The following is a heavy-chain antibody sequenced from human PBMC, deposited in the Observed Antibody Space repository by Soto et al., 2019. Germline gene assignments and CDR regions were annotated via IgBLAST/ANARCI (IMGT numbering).Heavy chain of an antibody. CDR2: IYYSGST. Sequence: SETLSLTCTVSGGSISTYYWSWIRQPPGKGLEWIGFIYYSGSTSYNTSLKGRVTISLDTSKTQFSLKLSSVTAADTAMYYCARTTYLRYSSSWYGFDYWGQGTLVTVSP. J-gene: IGHJ4*02. D-gene: IGHD6-13*01. CDR1: GGSISTYY. V-gene: IGHV4-59*01. CDR3: ARTTYLRYSSSWYGFDY.